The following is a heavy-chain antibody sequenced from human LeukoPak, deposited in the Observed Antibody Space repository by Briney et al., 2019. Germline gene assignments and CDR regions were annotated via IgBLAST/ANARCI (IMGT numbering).Heavy chain of an antibody. D-gene: IGHD6-6*01. CDR3: ARVSLVAARLSYYYYYGMDV. Sequence: ASVKVSCKTSGYTFTNYYIHWVRQAPGQGLEWMGRINPNSGGTNYAQKFQGRVTMTRDTSISTAYMELSRLRSDDTAVYYCARVSLVAARLSYYYYYGMDVWGQGTTVTVSS. CDR1: GYTFTNYY. V-gene: IGHV1-2*06. CDR2: INPNSGGT. J-gene: IGHJ6*02.